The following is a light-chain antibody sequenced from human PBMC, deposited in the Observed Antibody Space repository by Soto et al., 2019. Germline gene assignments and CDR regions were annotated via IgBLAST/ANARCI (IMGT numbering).Light chain of an antibody. CDR1: HTVSSY. CDR2: YSS. Sequence: EIVLTQSPVTLSLSPGERATLSCRASHTVSSYVACYQQRHGQAHRLVIYYSSNTGTGVPASFSGSGSGTQFTLTISSLEPEDSAGYYCQQRYNRTPYTFGQGTKLEIK. J-gene: IGKJ2*01. CDR3: QQRYNRTPYT. V-gene: IGKV3-11*01.